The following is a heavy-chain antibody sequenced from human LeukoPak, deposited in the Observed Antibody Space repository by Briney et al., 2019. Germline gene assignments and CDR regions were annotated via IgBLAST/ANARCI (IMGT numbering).Heavy chain of an antibody. D-gene: IGHD2-15*01. V-gene: IGHV3-53*01. J-gene: IGHJ1*01. CDR3: AKSSVVVAPAEYFQH. Sequence: GGSLRLSCAASGSTVSSNYMSWVRQAPGKGLEWVSVIYSGGSTYYADSVKGRFTISRDNSKNTLYLQMNSLRAEDTAVYYCAKSSVVVAPAEYFQHWGQGTLVTVSS. CDR1: GSTVSSNY. CDR2: IYSGGST.